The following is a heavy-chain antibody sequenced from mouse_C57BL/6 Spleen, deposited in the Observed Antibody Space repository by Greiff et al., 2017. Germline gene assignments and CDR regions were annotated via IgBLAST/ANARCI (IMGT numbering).Heavy chain of an antibody. D-gene: IGHD1-1*01. J-gene: IGHJ1*03. CDR3: ARFYYGSRGYFDV. Sequence: EVMLVESGGGLVQPGGSLSLSCAASGFTFNDYYMSWVRQPPGKALEWLGFIRNKANGYTTAYSASVKGRFTISRDNSQSILYLQMNALRAEDSATYYCARFYYGSRGYFDVWGTGTTVTVSS. CDR1: GFTFNDYY. CDR2: IRNKANGYTT. V-gene: IGHV7-3*01.